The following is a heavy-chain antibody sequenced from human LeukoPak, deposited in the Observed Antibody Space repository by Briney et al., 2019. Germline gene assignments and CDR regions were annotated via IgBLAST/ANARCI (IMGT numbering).Heavy chain of an antibody. Sequence: GGSLRLACAGSGFTFGDHALSWFRQAPGKGLEWLGFIRSKASGGTTEYAASVKGSLTLSRDDSKSVAYLQMNSLKTEDTALYYCSVQNILTGYYPSYWGQGTLVTVSS. CDR3: SVQNILTGYYPSY. D-gene: IGHD3-9*01. J-gene: IGHJ4*02. CDR2: IRSKASGGTT. V-gene: IGHV3-49*03. CDR1: GFTFGDHA.